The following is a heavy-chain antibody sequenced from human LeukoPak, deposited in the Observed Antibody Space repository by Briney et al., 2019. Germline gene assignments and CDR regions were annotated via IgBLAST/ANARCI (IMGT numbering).Heavy chain of an antibody. J-gene: IGHJ5*02. D-gene: IGHD2-2*01. CDR3: ARRDRYCSSTSCYGHRFDP. V-gene: IGHV4-39*01. CDR1: GGSISTSSYY. Sequence: SETLSLTCTVSGGSISTSSYYWGWIRQPPGKGLEWIGSIFYSGSTYYNPSLKSRVIISVDTSKNQFSLKLSSVTAADTAVYYCARRDRYCSSTSCYGHRFDPWGQGTLVTVSS. CDR2: IFYSGST.